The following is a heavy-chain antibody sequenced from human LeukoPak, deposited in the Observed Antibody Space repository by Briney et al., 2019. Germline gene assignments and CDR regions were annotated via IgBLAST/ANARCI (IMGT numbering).Heavy chain of an antibody. V-gene: IGHV3-64*01. CDR3: ARGAQLTDY. D-gene: IGHD6-13*01. CDR2: IGPDGGTT. Sequence: GGSLRLSCAPSGFTFSTYGMHWVRQAPGKGLEFVSGIGPDGGTTYYAKSVKGRFTISRDNSKNMVYLQMGSLRPDDMAVYYCARGAQLTDYWGQGTLVTVSS. CDR1: GFTFSTYG. J-gene: IGHJ4*02.